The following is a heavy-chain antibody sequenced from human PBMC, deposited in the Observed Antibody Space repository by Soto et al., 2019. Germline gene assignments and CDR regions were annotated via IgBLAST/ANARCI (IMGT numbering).Heavy chain of an antibody. Sequence: SSETLSLTCTVSGGSISSSSYYWGWIRQPPGKGLEWIGSIYYSGSTYYNPSLKSRVTISVDTSKNQFSLKLSSVTAADTAVYYCARHFREWELLRGRNYYYYGMDVWGQGTTVTVSS. CDR1: GGSISSSSYY. V-gene: IGHV4-39*01. CDR2: IYYSGST. J-gene: IGHJ6*02. D-gene: IGHD1-26*01. CDR3: ARHFREWELLRGRNYYYYGMDV.